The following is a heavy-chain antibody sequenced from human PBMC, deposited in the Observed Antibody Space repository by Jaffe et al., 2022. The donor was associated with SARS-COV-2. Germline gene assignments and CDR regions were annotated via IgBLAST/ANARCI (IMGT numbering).Heavy chain of an antibody. V-gene: IGHV4-59*01. Sequence: QVQLQESGPGLVKPSETLSLTCTVSGGSISSYYWSWIRQPPGKGLEWIGYIYYSGSTNYNPSLKSRVTISVDTSKNQFSLKLSSVTAADTAVYYCACSSTYYYFDYWGQGTLVTVSS. CDR3: ACSSTYYYFDY. D-gene: IGHD6-13*01. CDR1: GGSISSYY. J-gene: IGHJ4*02. CDR2: IYYSGST.